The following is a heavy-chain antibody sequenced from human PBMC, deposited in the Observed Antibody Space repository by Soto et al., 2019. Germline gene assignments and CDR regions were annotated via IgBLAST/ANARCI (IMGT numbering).Heavy chain of an antibody. CDR1: GYTSTSYY. CDR2: INPSGGST. V-gene: IGHV1-46*01. CDR3: ASTPLGYCSGGSCYSGAFDI. D-gene: IGHD2-15*01. Sequence: GASVKVSCKASGYTSTSYYMHWVRQAPGQGLEWMGIINPSGGSTSYAQKFQGRVTMTRDTSTSTVYMELSSLRSEDTAVYYCASTPLGYCSGGSCYSGAFDIWGQGTMVTVSS. J-gene: IGHJ3*02.